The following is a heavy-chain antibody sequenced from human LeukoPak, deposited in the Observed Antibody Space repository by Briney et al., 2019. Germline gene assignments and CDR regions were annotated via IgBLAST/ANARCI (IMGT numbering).Heavy chain of an antibody. V-gene: IGHV1-8*02. CDR1: GYTFTSYY. D-gene: IGHD3-16*01. CDR3: ARGTKYVYFYYMDV. CDR2: MNPNSGNT. Sequence: ASVKVSCKASGYTFTSYYMHWVRQATGQGLEWMGWMNPNSGNTGYAQKFQGRVTMTRNTSISTAYMELSSLRSEDTAVYYCARGTKYVYFYYMDVWGKGTTVTISS. J-gene: IGHJ6*03.